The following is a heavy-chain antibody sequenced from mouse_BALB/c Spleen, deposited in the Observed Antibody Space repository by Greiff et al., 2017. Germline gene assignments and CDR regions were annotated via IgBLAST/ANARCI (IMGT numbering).Heavy chain of an antibody. J-gene: IGHJ2*01. V-gene: IGHV5-17*02. CDR2: ISSGSSTI. CDR3: AREGLAFDY. D-gene: IGHD2-10*02. Sequence: EVKLVESGGGLVQPGGSRKLSCAASGFTFSSFGMHWVRQAPEKGLEWVAYISSGSSTIYYADTVKGRFTISRDNPKNTLFLQMTSLRSEDTAMYYCAREGLAFDYWGQGTTLTVSS. CDR1: GFTFSSFG.